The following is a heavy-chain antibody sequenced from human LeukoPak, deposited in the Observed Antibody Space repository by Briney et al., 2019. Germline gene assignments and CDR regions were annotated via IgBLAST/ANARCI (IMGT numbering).Heavy chain of an antibody. V-gene: IGHV4-39*01. J-gene: IGHJ4*02. CDR2: IYYSGST. CDR1: GGSISSSSYY. Sequence: KPSETLSLTCTVSGGSISSSSYYWGWIRQPQGKGVEWIGSIYYSGSTYDNQSSKSRVTISVDTSKNQFSLKLSSVTAADTAVYYCARRLSDTLYYFDYWGQGTLVTVSS. D-gene: IGHD2-2*02. CDR3: ARRLSDTLYYFDY.